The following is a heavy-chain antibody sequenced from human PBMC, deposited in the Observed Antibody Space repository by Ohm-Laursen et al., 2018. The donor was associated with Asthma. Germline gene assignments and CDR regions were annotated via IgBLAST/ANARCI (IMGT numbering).Heavy chain of an antibody. CDR2: IYYSGST. D-gene: IGHD2-15*01. CDR1: GGSISSYY. CDR3: ARDSSRYCSGGSCYWAFDY. J-gene: IGHJ4*02. Sequence: GTLSLTCTVSGGSISSYYWSWIRQPPGKGLEWIGYIYYSGSTNYNPSLKSRVTISVDTSKNQFSLKLSSVTAADTAVYYCARDSSRYCSGGSCYWAFDYWGQGTLVTVSS. V-gene: IGHV4-59*12.